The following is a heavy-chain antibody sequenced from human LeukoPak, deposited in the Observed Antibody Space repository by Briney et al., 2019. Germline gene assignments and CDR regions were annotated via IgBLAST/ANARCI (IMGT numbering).Heavy chain of an antibody. CDR3: ARLTEDYYFDN. CDR1: GGSISSYY. D-gene: IGHD1-14*01. CDR2: IYYSGST. Sequence: SETLSLTCTVSGGSISSYYWTWIRQPPGKGLEWIGHIYYSGSTNYNPSLKSRVTISVDTSKNQFSLKLSSVTAADTAVYYCARLTEDYYFDNWGQGTLVTVSS. V-gene: IGHV4-59*01. J-gene: IGHJ4*02.